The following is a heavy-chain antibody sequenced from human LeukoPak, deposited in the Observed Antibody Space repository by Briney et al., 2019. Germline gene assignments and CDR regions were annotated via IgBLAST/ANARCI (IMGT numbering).Heavy chain of an antibody. D-gene: IGHD3-10*01. CDR3: ATEGITMVRGVITY. CDR2: FDPEDGET. V-gene: IGHV1-24*01. J-gene: IGHJ4*02. CDR1: GYTLTEFS. Sequence: GASVKVSCKVSGYTLTEFSMHWVRQAPGKGLEWMGSFDPEDGETLYAQKLQGRVTMTGDTSTDTAYMELRSLRSEDTAVYYCATEGITMVRGVITYWGQGTLVTVSS.